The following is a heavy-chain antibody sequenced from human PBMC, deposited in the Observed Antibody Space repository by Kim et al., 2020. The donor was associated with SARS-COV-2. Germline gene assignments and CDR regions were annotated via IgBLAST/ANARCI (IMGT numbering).Heavy chain of an antibody. D-gene: IGHD3-10*01. J-gene: IGHJ3*02. CDR2: ISYDGSNK. CDR3: ARDYLRAFDI. V-gene: IGHV3-30-3*01. CDR1: GFTFSSYA. Sequence: GGSLRLSCAASGFTFSSYAMHWVRQAPGKGLEWVAVISYDGSNKYYADSVKGRFTISRDNSKNTLYLQMNSLRAEDTAVYYCARDYLRAFDIWGQGTMVT.